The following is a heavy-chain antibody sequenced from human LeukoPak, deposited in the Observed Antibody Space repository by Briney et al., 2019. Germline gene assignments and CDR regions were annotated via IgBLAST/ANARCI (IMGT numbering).Heavy chain of an antibody. CDR1: GFTFSSYS. CDR2: ISSSSGYI. V-gene: IGHV3-21*01. D-gene: IGHD3-10*01. CDR3: ARGGVRGVLLPVDY. J-gene: IGHJ4*02. Sequence: GGSLRLSCAASGFTFSSYSMKWVRQAPGKGLEWVSSISSSSGYINYADSVEGRFTISRDNAKNSLYLQMNSLRAEDTAVYYCARGGVRGVLLPVDYWGQGTLVTVSS.